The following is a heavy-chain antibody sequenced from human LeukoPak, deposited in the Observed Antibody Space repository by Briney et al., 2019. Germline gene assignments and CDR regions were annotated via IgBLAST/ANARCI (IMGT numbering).Heavy chain of an antibody. CDR1: GFTFSSYG. Sequence: GGSLRLSCAASGFTFSSYGMHWVRQAPGKGLEWVAVISYDGSNKYYADSVKGRFTISRDNSKNTLYLQMNSLRAEDTAVYYCARVRYYYGSGSYYPLDYWGQGTLVTVSS. V-gene: IGHV3-30*03. D-gene: IGHD3-10*01. CDR2: ISYDGSNK. J-gene: IGHJ4*02. CDR3: ARVRYYYGSGSYYPLDY.